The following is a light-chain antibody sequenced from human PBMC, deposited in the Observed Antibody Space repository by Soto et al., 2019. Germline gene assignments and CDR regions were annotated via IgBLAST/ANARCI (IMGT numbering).Light chain of an antibody. J-gene: IGKJ4*01. CDR2: AAS. Sequence: DIQMAQSPSSLSASVGDRVTITCRASQSISSYLNWYQQKPGKAPKLLIYAASSLQSGVPSRFSGSGSGTDFTLTISSLQPEDFATYYCQQSYSTRPLTFGGGTNVDIK. V-gene: IGKV1-39*01. CDR3: QQSYSTRPLT. CDR1: QSISSY.